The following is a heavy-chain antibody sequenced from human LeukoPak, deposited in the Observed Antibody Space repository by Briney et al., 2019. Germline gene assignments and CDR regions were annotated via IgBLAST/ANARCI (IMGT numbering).Heavy chain of an antibody. J-gene: IGHJ4*02. CDR3: ATYNYYDSSGYYYFDY. D-gene: IGHD3-22*01. Sequence: ASVKVSCKVSGYTLTELSMHWVRQAPGKGLEWMGGFDPEDGETIYAQKFLGRVTMTEDTSTDTAYMELSSLRSEDTAVYYCATYNYYDSSGYYYFDYWGQGTLVTVSS. CDR1: GYTLTELS. CDR2: FDPEDGET. V-gene: IGHV1-24*01.